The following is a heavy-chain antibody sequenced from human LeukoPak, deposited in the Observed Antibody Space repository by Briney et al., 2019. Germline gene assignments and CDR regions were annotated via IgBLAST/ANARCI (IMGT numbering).Heavy chain of an antibody. Sequence: SETLSLTCTVSGGSISSYYWSWIRQPAGKGLEWIGRIYTSGSTNYNPSLKSRVTISVDKSKNKSSLKLSCVTAADTAVYYCARDYYYDSSGYYFDAFDIWGRGTMVTVSS. J-gene: IGHJ3*02. CDR2: IYTSGST. V-gene: IGHV4-4*07. CDR1: GGSISSYY. CDR3: ARDYYYDSSGYYFDAFDI. D-gene: IGHD3-22*01.